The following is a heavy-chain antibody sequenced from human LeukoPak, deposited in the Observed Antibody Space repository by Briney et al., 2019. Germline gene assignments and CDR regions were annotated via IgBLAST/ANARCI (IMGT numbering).Heavy chain of an antibody. CDR3: AIDSSGYTVSFDY. CDR1: GFTFSSFG. D-gene: IGHD3-22*01. J-gene: IGHJ4*02. V-gene: IGHV3-33*01. Sequence: PGGSLRLSCAASGFTFSSFGMHWVRQAPGKGLEWVALIWYDGSNKYYADSVKGRFTISRDNSKNSLYLQMNSLRAGDTAVYYCAIDSSGYTVSFDYWGQGTLVTVSS. CDR2: IWYDGSNK.